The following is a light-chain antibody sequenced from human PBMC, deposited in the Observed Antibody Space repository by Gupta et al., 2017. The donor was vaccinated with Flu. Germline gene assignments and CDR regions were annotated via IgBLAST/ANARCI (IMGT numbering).Light chain of an antibody. J-gene: IGLJ3*02. CDR1: SGSVSTSYY. CDR3: VLYMCSGIWV. V-gene: IGLV8-61*01. Sequence: QTVVTQEPSFSVSPGGTVTLTCGLSSGSVSTSYYPSWYQQTPGQAPRTLLYSTNTRSSGVPDRFSGSIPGNKAALTITGAQAHDESDYYCVLYMCSGIWVFGGGTKLTVL. CDR2: STN.